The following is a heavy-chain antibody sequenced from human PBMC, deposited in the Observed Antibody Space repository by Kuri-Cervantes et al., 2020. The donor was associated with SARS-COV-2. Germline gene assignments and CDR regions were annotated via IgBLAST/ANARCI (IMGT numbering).Heavy chain of an antibody. J-gene: IGHJ6*03. CDR2: ISSSGSTI. CDR1: GFTFNSYE. Sequence: GESLKISCAASGFTFNSYEMNWVRQAPGKGLEWVSDISSSGSTIYYADSVKGRFTISRDNTKNSLYLQMNSLRAEDTAVYYCARGWDHYYYYYMDVWGKGTTVTVSS. D-gene: IGHD1-26*01. CDR3: ARGWDHYYYYYMDV. V-gene: IGHV3-48*03.